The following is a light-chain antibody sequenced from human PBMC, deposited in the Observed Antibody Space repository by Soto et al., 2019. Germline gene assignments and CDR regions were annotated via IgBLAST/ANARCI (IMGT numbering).Light chain of an antibody. CDR3: QHRTSWPTT. V-gene: IGKV3-11*01. J-gene: IGKJ1*01. Sequence: EIVLTQSPANLSLSPGERATLSCRASQSVSSYLAWYQQKPGQSPRLLIYDASNRATGIPARFSGSGSGTDFTLTISSLEPEDFAIYYCQHRTSWPTTFGQGTKVEIK. CDR2: DAS. CDR1: QSVSSY.